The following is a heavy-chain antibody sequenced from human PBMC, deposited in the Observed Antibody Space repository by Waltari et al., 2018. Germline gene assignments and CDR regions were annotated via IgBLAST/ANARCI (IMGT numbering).Heavy chain of an antibody. J-gene: IGHJ4*02. CDR3: ATAARRRDVGDLS. Sequence: EVQLVESGGGLVQPGGSLRLSCGGSGFTFSSYSMNWVRQAPGKGLGWVSDISGSSSTIYYADSVKGRFTIARDNAKNAMHLQMSSLRAEDTAVYYCATAARRRDVGDLSWGQGTLVTVSS. CDR2: ISGSSSTI. V-gene: IGHV3-48*01. CDR1: GFTFSSYS. D-gene: IGHD3-16*02.